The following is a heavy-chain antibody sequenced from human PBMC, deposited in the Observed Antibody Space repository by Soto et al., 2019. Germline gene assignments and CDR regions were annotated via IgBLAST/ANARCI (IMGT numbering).Heavy chain of an antibody. CDR2: IYPGDSDT. J-gene: IGHJ4*02. V-gene: IGHV5-51*01. Sequence: PGESLKISCKVSGYSFTTYWIGWVRQMPGKGLEWMGLIYPGDSDTRYSPSFQGQVIISADNSISTVYLQWSSLKASDTAVYYCARKVVAAQIDYWGQGTPVTVSS. CDR3: ARKVVAAQIDY. D-gene: IGHD2-15*01. CDR1: GYSFTTYW.